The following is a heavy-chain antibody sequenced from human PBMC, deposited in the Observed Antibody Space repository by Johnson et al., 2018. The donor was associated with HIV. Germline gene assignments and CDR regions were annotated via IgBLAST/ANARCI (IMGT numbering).Heavy chain of an antibody. CDR2: IYRGGST. CDR1: GFTVSSNY. V-gene: IGHV3-66*03. CDR3: AREGGGAPHDAFDI. J-gene: IGHJ3*02. Sequence: EVQLVESGGGLIQPGGSLRLSCAASGFTVSSNYMSWVRQAPGQGLEWVSVIYRGGSTYYADSVKGRLTISRDNTKNTLSLQMNSLRSEDTAGYYWAREGGGAPHDAFDIWGQGTMVTVSS. D-gene: IGHD3-16*01.